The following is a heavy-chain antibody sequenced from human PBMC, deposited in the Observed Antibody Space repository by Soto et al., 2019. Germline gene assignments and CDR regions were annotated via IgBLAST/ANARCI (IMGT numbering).Heavy chain of an antibody. CDR2: IISIFGTA. V-gene: IGHV1-69*13. CDR1: GGTFSSYA. Sequence: SVKVSCKASGGTFSSYAISWVQQAPGQGLEWMGGIISIFGTANYAQKFQGRGTITADESTSTAYMELSSLRSEDTAVYYCAREPDDYGSGSYYPQYYYSYGMDVWGQGXTVTVSS. D-gene: IGHD3-10*01. J-gene: IGHJ6*02. CDR3: AREPDDYGSGSYYPQYYYSYGMDV.